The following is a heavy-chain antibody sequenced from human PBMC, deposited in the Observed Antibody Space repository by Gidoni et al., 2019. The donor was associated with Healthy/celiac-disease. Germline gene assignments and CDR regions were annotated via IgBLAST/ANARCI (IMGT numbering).Heavy chain of an antibody. CDR2: IIPIFGTA. V-gene: IGHV1-69*01. CDR1: GGTFSSYA. J-gene: IGHJ6*02. Sequence: QVQLVQSGAEVKKPGSSVKVSCKASGGTFSSYAISWVRQAPGQGLEWMGGIIPIFGTANYAQKFQGRVTITADESTSTAYMELSSLRSEDTAVYYCARVGCSSTSCYFSYYYYGMDVWGQGTTVTVSS. D-gene: IGHD2-2*01. CDR3: ARVGCSSTSCYFSYYYYGMDV.